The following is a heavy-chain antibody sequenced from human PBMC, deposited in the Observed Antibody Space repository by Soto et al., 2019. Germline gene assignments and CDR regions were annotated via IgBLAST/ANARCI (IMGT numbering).Heavy chain of an antibody. D-gene: IGHD2-15*01. V-gene: IGHV2-5*02. CDR2: IYWDDDK. CDR1: GFSLSTSGVG. CDR3: AHRPSYCSGGSCYSGFDY. Sequence: QITLKESGPTLVKPTQTLTLTCTFSGFSLSTSGVGVGWIRQPPGKALEWLALIYWDDDKRYSPSLKGRLTNTKDTPKNPVVLTMTNMDPVDTATYYCAHRPSYCSGGSCYSGFDYWGQGTLVTVSS. J-gene: IGHJ4*02.